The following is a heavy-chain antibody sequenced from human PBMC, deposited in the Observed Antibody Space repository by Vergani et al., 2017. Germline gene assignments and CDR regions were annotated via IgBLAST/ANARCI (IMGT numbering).Heavy chain of an antibody. V-gene: IGHV3-49*04. CDR3: SRGRGYSFGYSDY. CDR1: GFSFGDYA. J-gene: IGHJ4*02. Sequence: EVQLVESGGGLVPPGRSLRLSCAASGFSFGDYAMTWVRQAPGKGREWVAFIRNKAYGGTTGYAASVKGRFTISRDDSKRLAYLQLSGLKTEDTAVYFCSRGRGYSFGYSDYWGQGTLVAVSS. CDR2: IRNKAYGGTT. D-gene: IGHD5-18*01.